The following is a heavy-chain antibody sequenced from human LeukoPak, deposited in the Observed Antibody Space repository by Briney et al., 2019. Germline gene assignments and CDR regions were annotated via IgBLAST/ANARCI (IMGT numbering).Heavy chain of an antibody. Sequence: SETLSLTCTVSGGSISSYYWGWIRQPPGKGLEWIGYIYYSGSTNYNPSLKSRVTISVDTSKNQFSLKLSSVTAADTAVYYCARETGEGLYFDYWGQETLVTVSS. CDR1: GGSISSYY. D-gene: IGHD7-27*01. CDR3: ARETGEGLYFDY. CDR2: IYYSGST. J-gene: IGHJ4*02. V-gene: IGHV4-59*01.